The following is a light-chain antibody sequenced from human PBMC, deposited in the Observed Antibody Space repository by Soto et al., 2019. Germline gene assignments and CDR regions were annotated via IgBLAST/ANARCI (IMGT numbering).Light chain of an antibody. Sequence: EIELTQAPGTLSLSPGERATLSCRASQSVSSSYLAWYQQKPGQAPRLLIYGASSRPTGIPDRFSGSGSGTDFTLTISRLEPEDFAVYYCQQYGRSSTFGQGTGLEIK. CDR2: GAS. CDR3: QQYGRSST. V-gene: IGKV3-20*01. CDR1: QSVSSSY. J-gene: IGKJ5*01.